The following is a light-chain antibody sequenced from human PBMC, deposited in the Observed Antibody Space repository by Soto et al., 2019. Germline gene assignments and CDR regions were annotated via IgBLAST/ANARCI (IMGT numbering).Light chain of an antibody. CDR1: SSNIGSNY. CDR3: AAWDDSLSGLYV. Sequence: QSAQTQPPSASGTPGQRVTISCSGSSSNIGSNYVYWYQQLPGTAPKLLIYRNNQRPSGVPDRFSGSKSGTSASLAISGLRSEDEADYYCAAWDDSLSGLYVFGTGTKVTVL. J-gene: IGLJ1*01. V-gene: IGLV1-47*01. CDR2: RNN.